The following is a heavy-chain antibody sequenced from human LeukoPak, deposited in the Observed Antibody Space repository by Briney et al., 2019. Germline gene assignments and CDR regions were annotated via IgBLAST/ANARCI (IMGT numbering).Heavy chain of an antibody. CDR1: GFTFSSYG. Sequence: GGSLRLSCAASGFTFSSYGMHWVRQAPGKGLEWVAFIRYGGSNKYYADSVKGRFTISRDNSKNTLYLQMNSLRAEDTAVYYCAKANHYYDSSGMSAFDIWGQGTMVTVSS. CDR2: IRYGGSNK. J-gene: IGHJ3*02. CDR3: AKANHYYDSSGMSAFDI. V-gene: IGHV3-30*02. D-gene: IGHD3-22*01.